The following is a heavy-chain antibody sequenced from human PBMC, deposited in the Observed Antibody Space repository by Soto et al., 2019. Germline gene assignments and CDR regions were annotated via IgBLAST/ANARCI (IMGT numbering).Heavy chain of an antibody. CDR3: ARDRRYYYGSGGKGVYYYYYMDV. CDR1: GFTFSSYG. J-gene: IGHJ6*03. Sequence: QVQLVESGGGVVQPGRSLRLSCAASGFTFSSYGMHWVRQAPGKGLEWVAVIWYDGSNKYYADSVKGRFTISRDNSKNTLYLQMNSLRAEDTAVYYCARDRRYYYGSGGKGVYYYYYMDVWGKGTTVTVSS. D-gene: IGHD3-10*01. CDR2: IWYDGSNK. V-gene: IGHV3-33*01.